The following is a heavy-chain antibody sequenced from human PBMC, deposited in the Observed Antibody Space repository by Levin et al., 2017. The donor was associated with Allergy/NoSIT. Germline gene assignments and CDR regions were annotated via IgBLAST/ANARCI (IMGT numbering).Heavy chain of an antibody. CDR2: ISSSGSTI. CDR1: GFTFSDYY. CDR3: ARAPKPVRGVKYWYYFDY. V-gene: IGHV3-11*01. D-gene: IGHD3-10*01. J-gene: IGHJ4*02. Sequence: GESLKISCAASGFTFSDYYMSWIRQAPGKGLEWVSYISSSGSTIYYADSVKGRFTISRDNAKNSLYLQMNSLRAEDTAVYYCARAPKPVRGVKYWYYFDYWGQGTLVTVSS.